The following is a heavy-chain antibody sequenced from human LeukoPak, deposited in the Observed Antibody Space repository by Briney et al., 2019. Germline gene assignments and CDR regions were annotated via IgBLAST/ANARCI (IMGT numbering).Heavy chain of an antibody. V-gene: IGHV3-74*01. J-gene: IGHJ4*02. CDR1: GFTFSTYW. D-gene: IGHD3-10*01. CDR3: GRDNHGSVDY. Sequence: GGSLRLSCAPSGFTFSTYWMIWVRQAPGKGLEYVSHMNADGSTTNYADSVKGRFTISRDNSKNTLYLQMDSLRAEDTAVYYCGRDNHGSVDYWGQGSLVTVSS. CDR2: MNADGSTT.